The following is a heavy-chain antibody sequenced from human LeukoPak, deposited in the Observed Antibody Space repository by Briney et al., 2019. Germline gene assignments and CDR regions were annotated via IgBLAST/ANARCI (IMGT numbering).Heavy chain of an antibody. J-gene: IGHJ4*02. Sequence: GRSLRLSCAASGFTFSSYAMHWVRQAPGKGLEWVAVISYDGSNKYYADSVKGRFTISRDNSKTTLYLQMNSLRAEDTAVYYCARDIDPTGLVPAAMPGYWGQGTLVTVSS. CDR2: ISYDGSNK. V-gene: IGHV3-30*04. CDR3: ARDIDPTGLVPAAMPGY. D-gene: IGHD2-2*01. CDR1: GFTFSSYA.